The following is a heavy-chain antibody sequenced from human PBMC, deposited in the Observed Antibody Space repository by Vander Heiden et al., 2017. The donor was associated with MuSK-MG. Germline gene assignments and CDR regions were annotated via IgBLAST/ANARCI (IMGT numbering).Heavy chain of an antibody. Sequence: EVQLVESGGGLVKPGGSLSLSCAASGFTFSSYSMHWVRPAAGKGMEWVSAISSSSSYIYYAESVKGRGTISRDNAKNSLYLQMNSLRAEETAVYYCARDHEVRACRDDYYYGMDVWGEGTTVTVSS. D-gene: IGHD3-10*01. CDR1: GFTFSSYS. J-gene: IGHJ6*04. V-gene: IGHV3-21*01. CDR2: ISSSSSYI. CDR3: ARDHEVRACRDDYYYGMDV.